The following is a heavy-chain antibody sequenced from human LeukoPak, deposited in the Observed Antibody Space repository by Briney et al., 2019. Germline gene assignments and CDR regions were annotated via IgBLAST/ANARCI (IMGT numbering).Heavy chain of an antibody. D-gene: IGHD6-19*01. CDR3: ARDLTKSLYSSGWYEDY. CDR1: GFTVSSNY. Sequence: GGSLRLSCAASGFTVSSNYMSWVRQAPGKGLEWVSVIYSGGSTYYADSVKGRFTISRDNSKNTLYLQMNSLRAEDTAVYYCARDLTKSLYSSGWYEDYWGQGTLVTVSS. J-gene: IGHJ4*02. CDR2: IYSGGST. V-gene: IGHV3-53*01.